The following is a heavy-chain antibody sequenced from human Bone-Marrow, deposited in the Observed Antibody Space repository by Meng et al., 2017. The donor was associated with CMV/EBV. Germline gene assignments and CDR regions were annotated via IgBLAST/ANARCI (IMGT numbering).Heavy chain of an antibody. CDR2: INHSGST. CDR1: GGSFSGYY. J-gene: IGHJ6*02. CDR3: ARGRENLPDCSSTSCYRVGYYGMDV. D-gene: IGHD2-2*02. V-gene: IGHV4-34*01. Sequence: SETLSLTCAVYGGSFSGYYWSWIRQPPGKGLEWIGEINHSGSTNYNPSLKSRVTISVDTSKNQFSLKLSSVTAADTAVYHCARGRENLPDCSSTSCYRVGYYGMDVWGQGTTVTVSS.